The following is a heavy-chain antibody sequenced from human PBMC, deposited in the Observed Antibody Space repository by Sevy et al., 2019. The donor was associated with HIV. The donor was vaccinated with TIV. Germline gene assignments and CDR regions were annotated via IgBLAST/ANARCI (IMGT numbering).Heavy chain of an antibody. Sequence: GGSLRLSCAASGFNFNEYAMHWVRQAPGKGLEWVSGITCNSDSVVYADSVKGRFTISRDKAKNSLYLQMNSLRPEDTALYYCAKDSDYDFWSGYSHAFDIWGQGTMVTVSS. J-gene: IGHJ3*02. CDR2: ITCNSDSV. CDR3: AKDSDYDFWSGYSHAFDI. V-gene: IGHV3-9*01. CDR1: GFNFNEYA. D-gene: IGHD3-3*01.